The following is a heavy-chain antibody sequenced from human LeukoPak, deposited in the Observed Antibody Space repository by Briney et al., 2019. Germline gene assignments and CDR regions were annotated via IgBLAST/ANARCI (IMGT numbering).Heavy chain of an antibody. J-gene: IGHJ4*02. CDR3: ARDYDFWSGYYTEGTYFDY. Sequence: GGSLRLSCAASGFTSSSYSMNWVRQAPGKGLEWVSYISSSSSTIYYADSVKGRFTISRDNAKNSLYLQMNSLRAEDTAVYYGARDYDFWSGYYTEGTYFDYWGQGTLVTVSS. CDR2: ISSSSSTI. CDR1: GFTSSSYS. V-gene: IGHV3-48*01. D-gene: IGHD3-3*01.